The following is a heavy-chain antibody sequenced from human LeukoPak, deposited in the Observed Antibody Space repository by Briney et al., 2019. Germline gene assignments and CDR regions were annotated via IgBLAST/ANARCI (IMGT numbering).Heavy chain of an antibody. J-gene: IGHJ3*02. D-gene: IGHD2-21*02. Sequence: GGSLRLSCAASGFTFSSYGMHLVRQAPGKGLEWVAVISYDGSNKYYADSVKGRFTISRDNSKNTLYLQMNSLRAEDTAVYYCAKLVTADAFDIWGQGTMVTVSS. CDR1: GFTFSSYG. CDR3: AKLVTADAFDI. V-gene: IGHV3-30*18. CDR2: ISYDGSNK.